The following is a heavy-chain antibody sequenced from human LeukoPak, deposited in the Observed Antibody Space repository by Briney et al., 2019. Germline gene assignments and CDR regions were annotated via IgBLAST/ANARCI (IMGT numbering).Heavy chain of an antibody. Sequence: PSETLSLTCTVSGGSISSSSYYWGWIRQPPGKGLEWIGSIYYSGSTYYNPSLKSRVTISVDTSKNQFSLKLSSVTAADTAVYYCARDEYSGSYLSFDYWGQGTLVTVSS. CDR1: GGSISSSSYY. CDR3: ARDEYSGSYLSFDY. CDR2: IYYSGST. J-gene: IGHJ4*02. V-gene: IGHV4-39*07. D-gene: IGHD1-26*01.